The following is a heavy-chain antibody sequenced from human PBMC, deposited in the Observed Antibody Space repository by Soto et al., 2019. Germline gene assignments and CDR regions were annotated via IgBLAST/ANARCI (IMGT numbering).Heavy chain of an antibody. Sequence: ASVKVSCKASGGTFSSYAISWVRQAPGQGLEWMGGIIAINGTTNYAQKLQGRVTMTTDTSTSTAYMELRSLRSDDTAVYYCARDLNYGDYFDYWGQGTLVTVS. CDR1: GGTFSSYA. CDR3: ARDLNYGDYFDY. D-gene: IGHD4-17*01. V-gene: IGHV1-18*01. J-gene: IGHJ4*02. CDR2: IIAINGTT.